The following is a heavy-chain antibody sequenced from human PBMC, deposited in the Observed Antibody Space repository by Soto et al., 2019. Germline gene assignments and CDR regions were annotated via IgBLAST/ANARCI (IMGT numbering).Heavy chain of an antibody. J-gene: IGHJ4*02. CDR1: GFTFDDYG. CDR3: AREFPRYYYDSSGYKPTPFDY. CDR2: INWNGGST. V-gene: IGHV3-20*04. D-gene: IGHD3-22*01. Sequence: GGSLRLSCAASGFTFDDYGMSWVRQTPGKGLEWVSGINWNGGSTGYADSVKGRFTISRDNAKNSLYLQMNSLRAEDTALYYCAREFPRYYYDSSGYKPTPFDYWGQGT.